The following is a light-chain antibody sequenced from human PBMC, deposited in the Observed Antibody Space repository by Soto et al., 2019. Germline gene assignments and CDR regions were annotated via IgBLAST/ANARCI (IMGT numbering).Light chain of an antibody. Sequence: EIVMTQSPATLSVSPGERATVSCRASESVNNNLAWYQHKPGQAPRLLIYFASTRATGIPARFSGSGSATEFSLTITSLQPEDFAVYYCQQYNNWPITFGGGTKVET. CDR1: ESVNNN. V-gene: IGKV3-15*01. CDR2: FAS. J-gene: IGKJ4*01. CDR3: QQYNNWPIT.